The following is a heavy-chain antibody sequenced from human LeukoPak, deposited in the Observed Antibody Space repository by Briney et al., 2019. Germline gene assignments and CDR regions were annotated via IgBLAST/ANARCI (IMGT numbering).Heavy chain of an antibody. CDR3: AKVGLGDCSSTSCLYYFDY. V-gene: IGHV3-23*01. D-gene: IGHD2-2*01. CDR2: ISVSGGST. Sequence: GGSLRLSCAASGFTFSSYAMTWVRQAPGKGLEWVSTISVSGGSTYYADSVKGRFTISRDNSKNTLYLQMKSLRAEDTAVYYCAKVGLGDCSSTSCLYYFDYWGQGTLVTVSS. J-gene: IGHJ4*02. CDR1: GFTFSSYA.